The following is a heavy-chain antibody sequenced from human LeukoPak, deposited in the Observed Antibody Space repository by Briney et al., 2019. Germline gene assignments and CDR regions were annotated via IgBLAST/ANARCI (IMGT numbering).Heavy chain of an antibody. CDR3: ASPPGSVHLSYYYYGMDV. CDR1: GFTFSSYA. Sequence: GGSLRLSCAASGFTFSSYAMHWVRQAPGKGLGWVAVISYDGSNKYYADSVKGRFTISRDNSKNTLYLQMNSLRAEDTAVYYCASPPGSVHLSYYYYGMDVWGQGTTVTVSS. D-gene: IGHD2-2*01. V-gene: IGHV3-30-3*01. J-gene: IGHJ6*02. CDR2: ISYDGSNK.